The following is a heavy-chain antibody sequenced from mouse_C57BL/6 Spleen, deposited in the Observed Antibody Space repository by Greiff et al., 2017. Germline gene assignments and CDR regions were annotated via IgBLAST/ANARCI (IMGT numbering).Heavy chain of an antibody. J-gene: IGHJ2*01. D-gene: IGHD4-1*01. CDR2: IDPSDSYT. V-gene: IGHV1-69*01. CDR1: GYTFTSYW. Sequence: VQLQQSGAELVMPGASVKLSCKASGYTFTSYWMHWVKQRPGQGLEWIGEIDPSDSYTNYNQKFKGKSTLTVDKSSSTAYMQLSSLTSEDSAVYYCARPGTRTYFDYWGQGTTLTVSS. CDR3: ARPGTRTYFDY.